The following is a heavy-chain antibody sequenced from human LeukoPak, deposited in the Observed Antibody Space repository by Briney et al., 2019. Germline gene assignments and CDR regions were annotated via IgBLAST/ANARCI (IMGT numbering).Heavy chain of an antibody. Sequence: KPGGSLRLSCAASGFTFSNAWMSWVRQAPGKGLEWVGHIKSQTHGGTTDYAAPVKGRFTISRDDSKKTVYLQMNSLQTDDTGVYHCTTEFFGSVYNNWGQGTLVTVSS. J-gene: IGHJ4*02. D-gene: IGHD5/OR15-5a*01. CDR3: TTEFFGSVYNN. V-gene: IGHV3-15*01. CDR2: IKSQTHGGTT. CDR1: GFTFSNAW.